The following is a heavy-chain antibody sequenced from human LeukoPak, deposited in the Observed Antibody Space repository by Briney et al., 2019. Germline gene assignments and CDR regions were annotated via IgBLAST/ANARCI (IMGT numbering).Heavy chain of an antibody. CDR1: GFTFSSYA. CDR2: ISSNGGST. D-gene: IGHD3-3*02. Sequence: GGSLRLSCSASGFTFSSYAMHWVRQAPGKGLEYVSAISSNGGSTYYADSVKGRFTISRDNSKSTLYLQMSSLRAEDTAVYYCVKGRHWYYYGMDVWGQGTTVTVSS. CDR3: VKGRHWYYYGMDV. V-gene: IGHV3-64D*06. J-gene: IGHJ6*02.